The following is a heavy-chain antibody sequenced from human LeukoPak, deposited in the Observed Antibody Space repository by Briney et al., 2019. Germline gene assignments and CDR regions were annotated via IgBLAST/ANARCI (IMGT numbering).Heavy chain of an antibody. J-gene: IGHJ3*02. Sequence: PSASVKVSCKASGYTFTSYGISWVRQAPGQGLEWMGWISAYNGNTNYAQKLQGRVTMTTNTSTSTAYMELRSLRSDDTAVYYCARVQYQLLSSSDGAFDIWGQGTMVTVSS. CDR1: GYTFTSYG. V-gene: IGHV1-18*04. CDR3: ARVQYQLLSSSDGAFDI. CDR2: ISAYNGNT. D-gene: IGHD2-2*01.